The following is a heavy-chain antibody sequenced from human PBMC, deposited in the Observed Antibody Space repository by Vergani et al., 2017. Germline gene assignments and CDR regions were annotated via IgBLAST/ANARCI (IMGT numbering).Heavy chain of an antibody. D-gene: IGHD2-2*01. CDR2: ISAYNGNT. V-gene: IGHV1-18*01. CDR1: GYTFTSYG. Sequence: QVQLVQSGAEVKKPGSSVKVSCKASGYTFTSYGISWVRQAPGQGLEWMGWISAYNGNTNYAQKLQGRVTMTTDTSTSTAYMELRSLRSDDTAVYYCATDKPIIVVVPAAKSDYYYYYGMDVWGQGTTVTVSS. CDR3: ATDKPIIVVVPAAKSDYYYYYGMDV. J-gene: IGHJ6*02.